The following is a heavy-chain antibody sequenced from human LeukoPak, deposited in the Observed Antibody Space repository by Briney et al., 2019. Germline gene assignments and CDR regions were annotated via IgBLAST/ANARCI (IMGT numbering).Heavy chain of an antibody. Sequence: GGSLRLSCAASGFTFDDYAMHWVRQAPGKGLEWVSGISWNSGSIGYADSVKGRFTISRDNAKNSLYLQMNSLRAEDTTLYYCAKDIRSSSWVGSQAFDPWGQGTLVTVSS. D-gene: IGHD6-13*01. V-gene: IGHV3-9*01. CDR2: ISWNSGSI. CDR3: AKDIRSSSWVGSQAFDP. CDR1: GFTFDDYA. J-gene: IGHJ5*02.